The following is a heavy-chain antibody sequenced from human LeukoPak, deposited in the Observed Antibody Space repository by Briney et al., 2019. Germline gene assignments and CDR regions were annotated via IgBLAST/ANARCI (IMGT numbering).Heavy chain of an antibody. CDR1: GFTVSSNY. Sequence: GGSLRLSCVASGFTVSSNYMSWVRQAPGKGLEWVSVIYSGGNTYYADSVKGRFTISRDNSKNTLYLQMNSLRAEDTAVYYCAREDWGYDYFDYWGQGTLVTVSS. CDR3: AREDWGYDYFDY. CDR2: IYSGGNT. V-gene: IGHV3-53*01. J-gene: IGHJ4*02. D-gene: IGHD7-27*01.